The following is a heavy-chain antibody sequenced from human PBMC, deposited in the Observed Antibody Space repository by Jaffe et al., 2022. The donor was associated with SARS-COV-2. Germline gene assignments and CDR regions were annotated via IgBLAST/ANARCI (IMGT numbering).Heavy chain of an antibody. D-gene: IGHD3-3*01. CDR2: ITPSGADT. Sequence: EVQLVESGGGLVQPGGSLRLSCAASEVTFSSYGMGWVRQAPGKGLEWVAGITPSGADTHYADSVKGRFTISRDNSKNTLFLQMNGLRAEDTAVYDCAKARGYDYWYFDLWGRGTLVTVSS. CDR1: EVTFSSYG. J-gene: IGHJ2*01. CDR3: AKARGYDYWYFDL. V-gene: IGHV3-23*04.